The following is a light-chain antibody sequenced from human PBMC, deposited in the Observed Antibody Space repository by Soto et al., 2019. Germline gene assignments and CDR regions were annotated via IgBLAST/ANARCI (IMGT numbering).Light chain of an antibody. CDR1: QRISTY. V-gene: IGKV1-39*01. J-gene: IGKJ1*01. Sequence: DIQMTQSPSTLSAGVGDRVTITCRASQRISTYLNWYQQKPGKAPTLLIYAASSLQSGVPSRFSGGGSGTDFTLTINTLQPEDFATYFGQQCYSSPRTFGQGTKVEIK. CDR3: QQCYSSPRT. CDR2: AAS.